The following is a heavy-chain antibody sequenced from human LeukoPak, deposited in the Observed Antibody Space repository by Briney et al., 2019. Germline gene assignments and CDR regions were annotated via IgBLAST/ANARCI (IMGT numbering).Heavy chain of an antibody. CDR1: GFTVSSNY. CDR3: ARGYDGSSGWYGEAPYYFDY. Sequence: GGSLRLSCAASGFTVSSNYMSWVRQAPGKGLEGVSVIYSGGSTYYADSVKGRFTISRDNSTNTLYLQMNSLRAEDTAVYYCARGYDGSSGWYGEAPYYFDYWGQGTLVTVSS. CDR2: IYSGGST. V-gene: IGHV3-66*01. D-gene: IGHD6-19*01. J-gene: IGHJ4*02.